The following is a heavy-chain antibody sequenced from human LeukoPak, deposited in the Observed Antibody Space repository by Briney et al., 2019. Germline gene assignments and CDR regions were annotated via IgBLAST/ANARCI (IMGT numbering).Heavy chain of an antibody. J-gene: IGHJ4*02. CDR2: MYYRGST. CDR1: GGSISSSSHY. Sequence: PSETLSLTCTVSGGSISSSSHYWGWIRQPPGKGLEWIGSMYYRGSTCHNPSLKSRVTISVDTSKNQFSLKLSSVTAADTAVYYCATTTIRLGYWGQGTLVTVSS. D-gene: IGHD1-26*01. CDR3: ATTTIRLGY. V-gene: IGHV4-39*07.